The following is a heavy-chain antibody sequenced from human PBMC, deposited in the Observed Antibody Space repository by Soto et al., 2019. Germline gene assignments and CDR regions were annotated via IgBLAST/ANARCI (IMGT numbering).Heavy chain of an antibody. D-gene: IGHD3-3*01. CDR2: ISYDGSNK. Sequence: GGSLRLSCAASGFTFSSYAMHWVRQAPGKGLEWVAVISYDGSNKYYADSVKGRFTISRDNSKNTLYLQMNSLGAEDTAGYYCARDWVTYYDFWSGYYTSTTGYGMDVWGQGTTVTVSS. CDR3: ARDWVTYYDFWSGYYTSTTGYGMDV. V-gene: IGHV3-30-3*01. CDR1: GFTFSSYA. J-gene: IGHJ6*02.